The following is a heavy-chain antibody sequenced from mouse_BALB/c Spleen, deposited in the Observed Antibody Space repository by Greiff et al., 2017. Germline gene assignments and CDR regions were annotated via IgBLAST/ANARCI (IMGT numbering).Heavy chain of an antibody. CDR3: ARSGGGYFAY. CDR1: GYAFSGYW. J-gene: IGHJ3*01. D-gene: IGHD3-1*01. Sequence: VQLEESGAELVRPGASVKISCTASGYAFSGYWMNWVKQRPGQGLEWIGQIYPGDGDTESTGKFKGKATLTADKPSSTAYMQLSSLTSEDAAVYFCARSGGGYFAYWGQGTLVTVAA. CDR2: IYPGDGDT. V-gene: IGHV1-80*01.